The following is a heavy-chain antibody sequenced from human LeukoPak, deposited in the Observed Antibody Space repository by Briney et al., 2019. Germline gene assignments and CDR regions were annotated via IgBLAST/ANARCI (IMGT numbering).Heavy chain of an antibody. J-gene: IGHJ3*02. V-gene: IGHV1-69*01. CDR2: IIPICGTA. CDR1: GCTLSSYS. Sequence: SVKVSCKASGCTLSSYSISWVRQAPGQGLEWMGGIIPICGTANYAQKFQGRVTINADEYTSTAYMELSSLRSEDTAVYYCASQRGYGDAFDIWGQGTMVTVSS. D-gene: IGHD6-13*01. CDR3: ASQRGYGDAFDI.